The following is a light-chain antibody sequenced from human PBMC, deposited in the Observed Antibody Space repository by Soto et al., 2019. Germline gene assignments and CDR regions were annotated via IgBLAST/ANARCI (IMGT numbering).Light chain of an antibody. CDR1: RSLSNSY. J-gene: IGKJ1*01. V-gene: IGKV3-20*01. CDR3: QQHGSSPRT. CDR2: GAS. Sequence: EIVLTQSPGTLSLSPGERVTLSCRASRSLSNSYLAWYQQKPGQAPRLLLYGASRRATGIPDRFSGSGSGTDFTLTISRLEPEDFAVYYCQQHGSSPRTFGQGTKVEIK.